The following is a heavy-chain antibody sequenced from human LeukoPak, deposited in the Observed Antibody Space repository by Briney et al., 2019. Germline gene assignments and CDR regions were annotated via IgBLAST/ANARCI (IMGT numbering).Heavy chain of an antibody. J-gene: IGHJ4*02. CDR3: ARAPHPRHGDDDSSGYYVNYYFDY. D-gene: IGHD3-22*01. Sequence: PSETLSLTCAVYGGSFSGYYWSWIRQPPGKGLEWIGEINHSGSTNYNPSLKSRVTISVDTSKNQFSLKLSSVTAADTAVYYCARAPHPRHGDDDSSGYYVNYYFDYWGQGTLVTVSS. V-gene: IGHV4-34*01. CDR1: GGSFSGYY. CDR2: INHSGST.